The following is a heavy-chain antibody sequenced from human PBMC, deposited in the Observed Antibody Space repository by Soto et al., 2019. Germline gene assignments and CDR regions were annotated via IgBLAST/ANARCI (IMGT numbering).Heavy chain of an antibody. J-gene: IGHJ6*02. Sequence: SETLSLTCTVSGGSITSSYWSWIRRPPGKGLEWIAYIYDTGISGYTPSTSYNPSLKSRVTMSVDTSKSQFSLKLTSVTAADTAVYYCARRADAFFYYGLDVWCPGGPVTVSS. CDR2: IYDTGISGYTPST. V-gene: IGHV4-59*01. CDR3: ARRADAFFYYGLDV. CDR1: GGSITSSY. D-gene: IGHD6-13*01.